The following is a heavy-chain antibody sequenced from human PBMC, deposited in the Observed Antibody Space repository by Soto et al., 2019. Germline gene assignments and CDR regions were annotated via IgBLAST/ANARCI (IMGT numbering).Heavy chain of an antibody. CDR2: INPSGGST. Sequence: QVQLVQSGAEVKKPGASVKVSCKASGYTFTSYYMHWVRQAPGQGLEWMGIINPSGGSTSYAQKFQGRGTMPSDTAPSTVYMELSSLRSEDTGVYYCARGEYCSGGSCYREGNWFDPWGQGTLVTVSS. D-gene: IGHD2-15*01. CDR1: GYTFTSYY. CDR3: ARGEYCSGGSCYREGNWFDP. V-gene: IGHV1-46*03. J-gene: IGHJ5*02.